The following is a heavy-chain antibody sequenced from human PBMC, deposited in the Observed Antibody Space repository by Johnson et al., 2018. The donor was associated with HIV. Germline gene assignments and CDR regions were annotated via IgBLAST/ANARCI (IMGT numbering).Heavy chain of an antibody. V-gene: IGHV3-11*04. CDR1: GFTFSDHY. Sequence: QVQLVESGGGLVKPGGSLRLSCVGSGFTFSDHYMSWVRQAPGKGLEWVSFISSSGSTIYYSDSVKGRFTISRDNAKNSLYLQMNSLRAEDTAVYFCVRDRGTVGIWSDAFDMWGQGTMVTVSS. CDR2: ISSSGSTI. CDR3: VRDRGTVGIWSDAFDM. D-gene: IGHD4-23*01. J-gene: IGHJ3*02.